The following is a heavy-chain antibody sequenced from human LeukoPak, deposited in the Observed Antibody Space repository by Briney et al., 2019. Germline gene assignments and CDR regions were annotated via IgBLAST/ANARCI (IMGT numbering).Heavy chain of an antibody. CDR1: GFTFSSYA. J-gene: IGHJ4*02. D-gene: IGHD6-13*01. CDR3: ARPLDTYSSSSLNFDY. V-gene: IGHV3-23*01. Sequence: GGSLRLSCAASGFTFSSYAMSWVRQAPGKGLEWVSAISGSGGSTYYADSVKGRFTISRDNAKNSLYLQMNSLRAEDTAVYYCARPLDTYSSSSLNFDYWGQGTLVTVSS. CDR2: ISGSGGST.